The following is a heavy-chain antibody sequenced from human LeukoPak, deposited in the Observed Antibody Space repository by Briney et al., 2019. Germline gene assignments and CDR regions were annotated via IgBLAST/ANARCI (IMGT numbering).Heavy chain of an antibody. CDR2: TNPSGGST. V-gene: IGHV1-46*01. Sequence: ASVKVSCKASGYTFTSYYMHWVRQAPGQGLEWMGTTNPSGGSTSYAQKFQGRVAMARDTSTSTVYMEMSSLRSEDTAMYYCARAVDILTGYEWYFDYWGQGTLVTVSS. CDR3: ARAVDILTGYEWYFDY. J-gene: IGHJ4*02. D-gene: IGHD3-9*01. CDR1: GYTFTSYY.